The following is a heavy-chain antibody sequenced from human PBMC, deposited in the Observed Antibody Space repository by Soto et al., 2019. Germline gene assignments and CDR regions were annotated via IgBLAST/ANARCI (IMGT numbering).Heavy chain of an antibody. Sequence: SVKVSCKASGGTFSGYAITWVRQAPGQGLEWMGGIIPIFDTANYAQIFQGRVTISADESTSTAYMELSSLRSEDTAVYFCARGVYASSSTYYYGLDVWGQGTTVTVSS. D-gene: IGHD2-8*01. CDR1: GGTFSGYA. CDR3: ARGVYASSSTYYYGLDV. V-gene: IGHV1-69*13. CDR2: IIPIFDTA. J-gene: IGHJ6*02.